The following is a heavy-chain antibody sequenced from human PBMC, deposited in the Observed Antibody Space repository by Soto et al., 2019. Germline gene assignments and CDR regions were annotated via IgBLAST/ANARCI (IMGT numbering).Heavy chain of an antibody. CDR2: ISYDGSNK. D-gene: IGHD3-22*01. J-gene: IGHJ3*02. CDR3: ASLPSYYYDSSGYYGDAFDI. Sequence: GGSLRLSCAASGFTFSSYAMHWVRQAPGKGLEWVAVISYDGSNKYYADSVKGRFTISRDNSKNTLYLQMNSLRAEDTAVYYCASLPSYYYDSSGYYGDAFDIWGQGTMVT. V-gene: IGHV3-30-3*01. CDR1: GFTFSSYA.